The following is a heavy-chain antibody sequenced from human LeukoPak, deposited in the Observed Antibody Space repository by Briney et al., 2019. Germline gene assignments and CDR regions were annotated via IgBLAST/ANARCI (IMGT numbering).Heavy chain of an antibody. CDR3: ARLHGDYASGTPPFDM. V-gene: IGHV4-59*06. CDR1: GGSISNYY. J-gene: IGHJ4*02. CDR2: VYDSGNT. D-gene: IGHD3-10*01. Sequence: SETLSLTCTVSGGSISNYYWSWIRHYPGKGLEWIGYVYDSGNTYVNPSLESRVSMSLDTSQNLFSLRLTSVTAADTAMYYCARLHGDYASGTPPFDMWGQGTLVTVSS.